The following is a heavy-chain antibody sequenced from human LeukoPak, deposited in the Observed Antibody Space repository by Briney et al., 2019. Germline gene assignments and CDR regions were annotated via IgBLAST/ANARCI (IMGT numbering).Heavy chain of an antibody. CDR2: ISYSWST. V-gene: IGHV4-39*01. D-gene: IGHD2-15*01. Sequence: SETLSLTCTVSGGSISGSSYYWGWSRQPPGEGLEWIGSISYSWSTYYNPSLKSRVTISVDTSKNQFSLKLSSVTAADTAVYYCARRLVPATPGHYWGQGTLVTISS. CDR3: ARRLVPATPGHY. J-gene: IGHJ4*02. CDR1: GGSISGSSYY.